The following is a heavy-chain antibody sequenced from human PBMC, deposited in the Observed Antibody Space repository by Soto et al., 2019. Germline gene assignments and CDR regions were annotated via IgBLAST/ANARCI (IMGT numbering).Heavy chain of an antibody. J-gene: IGHJ3*02. CDR3: ARSPLGYDYVRQTWREVGDSFDI. D-gene: IGHD3-16*01. Sequence: TKTVSVNCADYGGSLGGYHWTWLRQAPGKGLEWIGELIHGGSTNYNPSLKSRVSFSLDTSKNQFSLHLMSVTAADTAVYYCARSPLGYDYVRQTWREVGDSFDIWGRGTMLTVS. CDR2: LIHGGST. V-gene: IGHV4-34*12. CDR1: GGSLGGYH.